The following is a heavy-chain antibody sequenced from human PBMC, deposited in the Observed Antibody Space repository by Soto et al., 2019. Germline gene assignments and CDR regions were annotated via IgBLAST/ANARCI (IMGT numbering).Heavy chain of an antibody. CDR2: ISWDSSTI. V-gene: IGHV3-9*01. CDR1: GFTFDNCG. CDR3: VQGRYPTMATPLDH. D-gene: IGHD2-15*01. J-gene: IGHJ4*02. Sequence: PVGSLRLSGAASGFTFDNCGMHWVGQAPGKGLEWVAGISWDSSTIGYADSVKGRFIISRDDAKNSLYLQMDSLRGEDTALYYCVQGRYPTMATPLDHWGQGTQVTVSS.